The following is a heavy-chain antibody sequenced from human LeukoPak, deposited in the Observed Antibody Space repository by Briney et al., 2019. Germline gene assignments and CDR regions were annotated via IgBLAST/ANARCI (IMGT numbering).Heavy chain of an antibody. CDR2: IIPIFGIA. D-gene: IGHD2-15*01. CDR3: AMLLKIAWGDI. V-gene: IGHV1-69*04. CDR1: GGTFSSHA. J-gene: IGHJ3*02. Sequence: SVKVSCKASGGTFSSHAISWVRQAPGQGLEWMGRIIPIFGIANYAQKFQGRVTITADKSTSTAYMELSSLRSEDTAVYYCAMLLKIAWGDIWGQGTMVTVSS.